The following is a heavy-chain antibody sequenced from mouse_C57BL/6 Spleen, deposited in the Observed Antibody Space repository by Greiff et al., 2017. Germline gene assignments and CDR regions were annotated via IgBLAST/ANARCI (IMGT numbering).Heavy chain of an antibody. J-gene: IGHJ2*01. CDR3: ARKGRDYYFDD. V-gene: IGHV1-81*01. CDR1: GYTFTSSG. CDR2: IYPRSGNT. Sequence: VQLQQSGAELARPGASVKLSCKASGYTFTSSGISWVKQRTGQGLEWIGEIYPRSGNTYYNEKFKGKATLTADKSSSTAYIELRSLTSKDSAVYFCARKGRDYYFDDWVQGTTLTVSS.